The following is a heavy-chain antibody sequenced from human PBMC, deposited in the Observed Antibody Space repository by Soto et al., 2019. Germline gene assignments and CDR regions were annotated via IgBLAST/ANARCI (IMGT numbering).Heavy chain of an antibody. CDR2: IYYSGST. CDR3: ARGRGYSYGLDP. CDR1: GGSISSYY. D-gene: IGHD5-18*01. J-gene: IGHJ5*02. Sequence: SETLSLTCTVSGGSISSYYWSWIRQPPGKGLEWIGYIYYSGSTNYNPSLKSRVTISVDTSKNQFSLKLSSVTAADTAVYYCARGRGYSYGLDPWGQGSLVTVS. V-gene: IGHV4-59*01.